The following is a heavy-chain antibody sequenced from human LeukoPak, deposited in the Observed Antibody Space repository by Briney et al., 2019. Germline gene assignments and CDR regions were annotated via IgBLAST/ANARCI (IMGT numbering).Heavy chain of an antibody. D-gene: IGHD6-6*01. CDR3: ARLISTSSSRFSDY. CDR1: GFAFSSYA. CDR2: ISISGENT. J-gene: IGHJ4*02. V-gene: IGHV3-23*01. Sequence: GGSLRLSCAASGFAFSSYAMSWVRQAPGKGLEWVSAISISGENTYYADSVKGRFTISRDTSRNTLYLQTHSLRAEDTAVYYCARLISTSSSRFSDYWGQGTLVTVSS.